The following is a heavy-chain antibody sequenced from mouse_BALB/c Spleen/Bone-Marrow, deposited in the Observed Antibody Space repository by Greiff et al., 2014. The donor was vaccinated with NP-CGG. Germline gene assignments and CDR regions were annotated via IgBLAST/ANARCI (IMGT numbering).Heavy chain of an antibody. J-gene: IGHJ2*01. Sequence: VQLQQSGAELVKPGAPVKLSCKASGYTFTSYWMNWVKQRPGRGLEWIGRIDPSDSETHYNQKFKAKATLTVDKSSSTAYIQLSSLTSGYSAVYYCARNWVYFDYWGQGTTLTVSS. CDR2: IDPSDSET. V-gene: IGHV1-69*02. D-gene: IGHD4-1*01. CDR3: ARNWVYFDY. CDR1: GYTFTSYW.